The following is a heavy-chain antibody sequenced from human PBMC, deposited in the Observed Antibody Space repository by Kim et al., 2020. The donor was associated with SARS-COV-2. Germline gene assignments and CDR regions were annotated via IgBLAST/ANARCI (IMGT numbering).Heavy chain of an antibody. V-gene: IGHV3-23*01. Sequence: ADTVEGRFTISRENSKNTLYLQMNSLRAEDTAIYYCATNQYHSSGYQFVYWGQGTLVTVSS. CDR3: ATNQYHSSGYQFVY. J-gene: IGHJ4*02. D-gene: IGHD3-22*01.